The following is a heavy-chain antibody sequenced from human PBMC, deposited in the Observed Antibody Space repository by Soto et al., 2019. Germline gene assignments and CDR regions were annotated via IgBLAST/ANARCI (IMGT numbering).Heavy chain of an antibody. CDR2: IYYSGST. D-gene: IGHD6-13*01. J-gene: IGHJ5*02. V-gene: IGHV4-30-4*01. CDR1: GGSISSGDYY. CDR3: ARDLSSSWKGGRLGRFDP. Sequence: RLSLTCPVSGGSISSGDYYWSWIRQPPGKGLEWIGYIYYSGSTYYNPSLKSRVTISVDTSKNQFSLKLSSVTAADTAVYYSARDLSSSWKGGRLGRFDPWGQGTLVTVYS.